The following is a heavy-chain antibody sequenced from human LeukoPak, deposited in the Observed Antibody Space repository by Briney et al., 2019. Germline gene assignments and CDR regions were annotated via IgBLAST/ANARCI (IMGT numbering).Heavy chain of an antibody. CDR2: INGRGCT. CDR1: GFTFNTYA. J-gene: IGHJ4*02. CDR3: AESTQFDY. V-gene: IGHV3-23*01. Sequence: GGSLSLSCAASGFTFNTYAKTWVRQTPGKGLEWVSSINGRGCTWYADCVKGRFTISRDNSQNTLYLQMNDLRAEDTAVYYCAESTQFDYWGQGTLVTVSS.